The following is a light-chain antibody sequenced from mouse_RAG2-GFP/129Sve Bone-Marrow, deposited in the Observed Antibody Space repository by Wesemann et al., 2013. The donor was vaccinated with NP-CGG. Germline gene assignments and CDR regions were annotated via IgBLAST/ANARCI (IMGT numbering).Light chain of an antibody. Sequence: DIQMTQSPASLSVSVGETVTITCRASENIYSNLAWYQQKQGKSPQLLVYNAKTLADGVPSRFSGSGSGTQYSLKINSLQPEDFGSYYCQHFWSTPWTFGGGTKLEIK. V-gene: IGKV12-41*01. CDR3: QHFWSTPWT. CDR2: NAK. CDR1: ENIYSN. J-gene: IGKJ1*01.